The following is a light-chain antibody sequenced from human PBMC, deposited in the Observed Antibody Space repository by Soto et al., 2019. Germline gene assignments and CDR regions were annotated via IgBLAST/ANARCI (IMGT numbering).Light chain of an antibody. J-gene: IGKJ5*01. V-gene: IGKV3-11*01. CDR3: QQRSKWPPEVT. Sequence: EVVLAQSPATLSLSPGERATLSCRASENVRTFVDWYQQKPGQAPRLLIHGASNRATGISARFSGSGSGTDFTLTISSLEPEDFAVYYCQQRSKWPPEVTFGQGTRLEI. CDR2: GAS. CDR1: ENVRTF.